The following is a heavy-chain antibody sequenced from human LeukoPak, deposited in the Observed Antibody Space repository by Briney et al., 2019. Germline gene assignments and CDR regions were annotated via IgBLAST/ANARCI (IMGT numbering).Heavy chain of an antibody. D-gene: IGHD5-12*01. CDR3: ARDFSGYDSYYYYYMDV. J-gene: IGHJ6*03. CDR2: IYHSGST. CDR1: GYSISSGYY. V-gene: IGHV4-38-2*02. Sequence: PSETLSLTCTVSGYSISSGYYWGWIRQPPGKGLEWIGSIYHSGSTYRNPSLKSRVTISVDTSKNQFSLKLSSVTAADTAVYYCARDFSGYDSYYYYYMDVWGKGTTVTVS.